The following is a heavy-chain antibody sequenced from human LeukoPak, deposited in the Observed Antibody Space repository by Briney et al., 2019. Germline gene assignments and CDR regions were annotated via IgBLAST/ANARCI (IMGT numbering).Heavy chain of an antibody. V-gene: IGHV1-2*06. D-gene: IGHD5-18*01. CDR2: INPNSGGT. J-gene: IGHJ4*02. Sequence: ASVKVSCKASGGTFSSYAISWVRQAPGQGLEWMGRINPNSGGTNYAQKFQGRVTMTGDTSISTAYMELSRLRSDDTAVYYCARDKTIIRNSYALTWGQGTLVTVSS. CDR1: GGTFSSYA. CDR3: ARDKTIIRNSYALT.